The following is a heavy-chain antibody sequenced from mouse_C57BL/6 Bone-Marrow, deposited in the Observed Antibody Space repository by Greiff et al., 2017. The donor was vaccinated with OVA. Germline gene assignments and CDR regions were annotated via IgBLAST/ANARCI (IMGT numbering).Heavy chain of an antibody. J-gene: IGHJ4*01. V-gene: IGHV1-81*01. CDR2: IYPRSGNT. CDR1: GYTFTSYG. Sequence: VQLQQSGAELARPGASVKLSCKASGYTFTSYGISWVKQRTGQGLEWIGEIYPRSGNTYYNEKFKGKATLTADKSSSTAYMEFRSLTSEDSAVYFCATLMDYWGQGTSVTVSS. CDR3: ATLMDY.